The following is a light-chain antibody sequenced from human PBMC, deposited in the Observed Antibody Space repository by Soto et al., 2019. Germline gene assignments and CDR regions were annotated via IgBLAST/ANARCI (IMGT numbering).Light chain of an antibody. V-gene: IGLV4-69*01. CDR1: SGHSNYA. J-gene: IGLJ2*01. CDR3: QTWGTGIVI. Sequence: QLVLTQSPSASASLGAAVKLTCTLSSGHSNYAIAWHQLEPEKGPRYLMKLTGDGSHSKGDGIPNRFSGPISGAERYLTIASLQSEDQADYYCQTWGTGIVIFGGGTKVTVL. CDR2: LTGDGSH.